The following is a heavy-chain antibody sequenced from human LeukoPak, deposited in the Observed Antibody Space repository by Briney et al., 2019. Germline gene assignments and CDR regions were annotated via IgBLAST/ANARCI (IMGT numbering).Heavy chain of an antibody. CDR1: DGSISSSSYY. Sequence: SETLSLTCTVSDGSISSSSYYWGWIRQPPGKGLEWIGTIHYSGSTYYNPSLQSRVTISIDTSKNQFSLKLRFVTAADTAVYYCARVRCSGGSCPYYYYYYYMDVWGKGTTVTVSS. V-gene: IGHV4-39*07. J-gene: IGHJ6*03. CDR3: ARVRCSGGSCPYYYYYYYMDV. CDR2: IHYSGST. D-gene: IGHD2-15*01.